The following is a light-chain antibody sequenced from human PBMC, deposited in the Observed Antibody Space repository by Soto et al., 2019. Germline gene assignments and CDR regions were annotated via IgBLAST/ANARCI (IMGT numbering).Light chain of an antibody. Sequence: LALSPVAVSVTEEERVTITFRASQGISSYLAWYQQKPGKAPKLLIYAASTLQSGVPSRFSGSGSGTDFTLTIISLQPEEFATYYWQQPNRYRTFAQGTRPEIK. CDR3: QQPNRYRT. J-gene: IGKJ5*01. V-gene: IGKV1-9*01. CDR1: QGISSY. CDR2: AAS.